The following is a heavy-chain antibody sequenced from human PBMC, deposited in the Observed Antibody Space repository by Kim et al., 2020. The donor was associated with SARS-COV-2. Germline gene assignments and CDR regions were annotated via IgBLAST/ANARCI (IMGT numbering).Heavy chain of an antibody. D-gene: IGHD1-7*01. J-gene: IGHJ2*01. CDR2: IDPTDSYT. Sequence: GESLKISCKGSGYSFTNYLITWVRQTPGKGLEWMGRIDPTDSYTNYNPSFQGRVTIPADKSIRTTFLQWRSLEASDSAMYYCVRQASQLLTWYLDFWGRGTLVTVSS. CDR3: VRQASQLLTWYLDF. CDR1: GYSFTNYL. V-gene: IGHV5-10-1*01.